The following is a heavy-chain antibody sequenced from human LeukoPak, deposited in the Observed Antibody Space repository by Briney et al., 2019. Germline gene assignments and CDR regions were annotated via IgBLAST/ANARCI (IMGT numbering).Heavy chain of an antibody. CDR1: GYSISSGYY. V-gene: IGHV4-38-2*01. Sequence: SETLSLTCAVSGYSISSGYYWGWIRQPPGKGLEWIGSIYHSGSTYYNPSLKSRVTISVDTSNNHFSLKLSSVTAADTAVYYCARVAAGQKGRIDYWGQGTLVTVSS. CDR3: ARVAAGQKGRIDY. J-gene: IGHJ4*02. CDR2: IYHSGST. D-gene: IGHD6-13*01.